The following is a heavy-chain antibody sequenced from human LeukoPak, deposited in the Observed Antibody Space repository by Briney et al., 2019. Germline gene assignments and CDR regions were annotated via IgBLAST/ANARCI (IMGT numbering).Heavy chain of an antibody. CDR1: GLTVSSNY. CDR2: IYSGGST. V-gene: IGHV3-66*01. J-gene: IGHJ4*02. CDR3: ARVSAVGGYYFDY. D-gene: IGHD1-26*01. Sequence: GGSLRLSCAASGLTVSSNYMTWVRQAPGKGLEWVSLIYSGGSTYYADSVKGRFTISRDNSKNTLYLQMNNLRAEETAVYFCARVSAVGGYYFDYWGQGTLVTVSS.